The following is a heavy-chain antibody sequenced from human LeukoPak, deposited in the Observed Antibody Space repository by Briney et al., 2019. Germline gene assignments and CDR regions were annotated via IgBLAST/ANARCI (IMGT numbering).Heavy chain of an antibody. J-gene: IGHJ4*02. CDR2: IYPGDSDT. Sequence: GESLKISCQASGYRFTSNWIGWVRQMPGKGLEWMGIIYPGDSDTRYSPSFQGQVTISADKSISTAYLHWSSLKASDTAMYYCARQGHGELSDWFDYWGQGTLVTVSS. V-gene: IGHV5-51*01. D-gene: IGHD3-16*02. CDR3: ARQGHGELSDWFDY. CDR1: GYRFTSNW.